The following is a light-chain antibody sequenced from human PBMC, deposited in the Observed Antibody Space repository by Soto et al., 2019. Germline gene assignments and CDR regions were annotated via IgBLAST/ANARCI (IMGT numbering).Light chain of an antibody. V-gene: IGKV3-20*01. J-gene: IGKJ1*01. CDR2: GAS. CDR3: QQYGSSPLT. CDR1: QSISSSY. Sequence: EIVLTQSPGTLSLSPGERATLSCRASQSISSSYLAWYQQKPGQAPRLLISGASSRATGIPDKFSGSGSRTDFTLTISRLEPEDLALYFCQQYGSSPLTFGQGTKVEIK.